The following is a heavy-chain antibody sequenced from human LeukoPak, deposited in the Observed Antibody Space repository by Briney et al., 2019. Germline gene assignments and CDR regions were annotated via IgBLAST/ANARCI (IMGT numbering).Heavy chain of an antibody. CDR3: ARGVGHRGQEHSYVYYFDY. V-gene: IGHV1-8*03. CDR2: INPNSGNT. D-gene: IGHD5-18*01. CDR1: GYTFIDYY. Sequence: ASVKVSCKASGYTFIDYYIHWVRQAPGQGLEWMGWINPNSGNTDYAQKFQGRVTITRDTSISTAYMELSSLRSEDTAVYYCARGVGHRGQEHSYVYYFDYWGQGPLVTVSS. J-gene: IGHJ4*02.